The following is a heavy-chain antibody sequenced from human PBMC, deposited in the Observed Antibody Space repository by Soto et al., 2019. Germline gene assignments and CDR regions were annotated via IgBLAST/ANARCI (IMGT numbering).Heavy chain of an antibody. CDR3: ANERSRIFHS. CDR1: GFTFNDDT. Sequence: GGALRLSCAASGFTFNDDTMHWVRQVPGKSLEWVSLVTWDGGSSFYADSVKGRFTISRDNIENYVYLQMNGLRTEDTALYYCANERSRIFHSWGQATLVTVSS. CDR2: VTWDGGSS. D-gene: IGHD3-10*01. V-gene: IGHV3-43*01. J-gene: IGHJ5*01.